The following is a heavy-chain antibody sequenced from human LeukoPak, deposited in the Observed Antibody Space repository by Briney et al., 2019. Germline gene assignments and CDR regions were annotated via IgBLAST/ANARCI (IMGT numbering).Heavy chain of an antibody. Sequence: SVKVSCKASGGTFSSYATSWVRQAPGQGLEWMGGIIPIFGTANYAQKFQGRVTITADESTSTAYMELSSLRSEDTAVYYCARGRGYYDSSGYSAYFDYWGQGTLVTVSS. D-gene: IGHD3-22*01. CDR3: ARGRGYYDSSGYSAYFDY. CDR2: IIPIFGTA. V-gene: IGHV1-69*13. J-gene: IGHJ4*02. CDR1: GGTFSSYA.